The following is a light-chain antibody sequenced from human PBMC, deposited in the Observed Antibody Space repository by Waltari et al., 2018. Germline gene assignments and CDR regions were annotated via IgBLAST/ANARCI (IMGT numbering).Light chain of an antibody. V-gene: IGLV1-44*01. Sequence: QSVLTQPPSASGTPGQRVTISCSGSSSNIGSNTVNWYQQLPGPAPKLLIYSNSQRPSGVPDRCSGSKSGTSAALAISGLQSEDEADYYCAAWDDSLNGPVFGGGTKLTVL. CDR1: SSNIGSNT. J-gene: IGLJ2*01. CDR3: AAWDDSLNGPV. CDR2: SNS.